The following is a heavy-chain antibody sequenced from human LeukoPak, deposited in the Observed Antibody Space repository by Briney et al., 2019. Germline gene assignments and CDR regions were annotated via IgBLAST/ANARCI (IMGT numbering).Heavy chain of an antibody. CDR2: INPSGST. V-gene: IGHV4-34*01. CDR1: GGSFSGYY. Sequence: SETLSLTCAVYGGSFSGYYWSWIRQPPGQGLEWIGEINPSGSTNYNPSLKSRVTMSVDTSKNQFSLKLSSVTAADTAVYYCARDRSDYGDYGNWFDPWGQGTLVTVSS. D-gene: IGHD4-17*01. J-gene: IGHJ5*02. CDR3: ARDRSDYGDYGNWFDP.